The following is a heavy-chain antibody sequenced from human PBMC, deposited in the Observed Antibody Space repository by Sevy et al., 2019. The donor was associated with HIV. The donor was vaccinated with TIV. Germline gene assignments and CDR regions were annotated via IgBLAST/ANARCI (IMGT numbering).Heavy chain of an antibody. CDR2: IYYNGHI. CDR1: GGSITSLY. CDR3: AGKNAWGRGYS. Sequence: SETLSLTCTVSGGSITSLYWNWIRQPPGKGLEWIANIYYNGHINYNPSLKSRVTLSLDTSKNQFSLRLSSVTAADTAMYYCAGKNAWGRGYSWGQGTLVTVS. D-gene: IGHD1-26*01. V-gene: IGHV4-59*08. J-gene: IGHJ4*02.